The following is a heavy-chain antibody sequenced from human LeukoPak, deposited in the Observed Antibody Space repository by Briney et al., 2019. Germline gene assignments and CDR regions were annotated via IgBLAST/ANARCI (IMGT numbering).Heavy chain of an antibody. CDR3: ARDGLSSWYDY. CDR1: GYTFTSYG. Sequence: ASVKVSCKASGYTFTSYGISWVRQAPGQRLEWMGWINAGNGNTKYSQKFQGRVTITRDTSASTAYMELSSLRSEDTAVYYCARDGLSSWYDYWGQGTLVTVSS. D-gene: IGHD6-19*01. V-gene: IGHV1-3*01. CDR2: INAGNGNT. J-gene: IGHJ4*02.